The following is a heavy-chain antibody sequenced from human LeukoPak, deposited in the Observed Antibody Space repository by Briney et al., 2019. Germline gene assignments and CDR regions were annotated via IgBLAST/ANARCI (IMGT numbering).Heavy chain of an antibody. D-gene: IGHD2-15*01. V-gene: IGHV3-7*01. J-gene: IGHJ4*02. Sequence: GGSLRLSCAPSGFTFSRYWMSWVRQAPGKGLEWVANINEDGSEEYYVDSVRGRFTISRDNAKNSLYLQMNSLRAEDTAVYYCARAGDGTAARDYWGQGTLVTVSS. CDR2: INEDGSEE. CDR3: ARAGDGTAARDY. CDR1: GFTFSRYW.